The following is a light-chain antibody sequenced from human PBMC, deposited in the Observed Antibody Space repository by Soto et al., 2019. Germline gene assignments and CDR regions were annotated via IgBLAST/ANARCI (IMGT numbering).Light chain of an antibody. CDR1: QSVSSN. CDR2: DVS. J-gene: IGKJ2*02. Sequence: EIVLTQSPATLSLSPGDVATLSCRASQSVSSNLAWYQHKRGQAPRLLIFDVSNRATGIPARFRGSGSGTDFTLTISGLAPEDVAVYYCQQRRGTFGQGTKLEI. CDR3: QQRRGT. V-gene: IGKV3-11*01.